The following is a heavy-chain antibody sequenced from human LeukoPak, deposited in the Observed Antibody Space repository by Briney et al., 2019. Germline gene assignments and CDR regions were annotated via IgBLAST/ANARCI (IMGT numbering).Heavy chain of an antibody. CDR3: ARAMSTFGGVRNYFDS. CDR2: VSISSGTI. D-gene: IGHD3-16*01. J-gene: IGHJ4*02. V-gene: IGHV3-48*04. Sequence: GGSLRLSCAASGFTFSGHNMNWVRQAPGKGLEWIAFVSISSGTIYYADSVNGRFRLSRDNAKSSLDLEMNSLRAEDTAVYYCARAMSTFGGVRNYFDSWGQGTLVTVSS. CDR1: GFTFSGHN.